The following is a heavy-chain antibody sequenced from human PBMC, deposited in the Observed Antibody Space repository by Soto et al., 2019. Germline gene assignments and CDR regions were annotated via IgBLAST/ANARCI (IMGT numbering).Heavy chain of an antibody. CDR3: ARLGCSGGSCYIYFEY. CDR2: IYYSGST. Sequence: SETLSLTCTVSGGSISSSSYYWGWIRQPPGKGLEWIGSIYYSGSTYYNPSLKSRVTISVDTSKNQFSLKLSSVTAADTAVYYCARLGCSGGSCYIYFEYWGQGTLVTVSS. J-gene: IGHJ4*02. D-gene: IGHD2-15*01. CDR1: GGSISSSSYY. V-gene: IGHV4-39*01.